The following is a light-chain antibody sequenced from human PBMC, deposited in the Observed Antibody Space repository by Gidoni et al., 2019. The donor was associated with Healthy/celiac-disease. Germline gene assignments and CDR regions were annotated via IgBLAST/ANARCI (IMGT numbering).Light chain of an antibody. CDR1: QSVSSN. J-gene: IGKJ2*03. V-gene: IGKV3-15*01. Sequence: EIVMTQSPATLSVSPGERATLSCRASQSVSSNLAWYQQKPGQAPRLLISGASTRATGIPARFSGSGSGTEFTLTISSLQSEDFAVYYCQQYNNWPRSFXQXTKLEIK. CDR2: GAS. CDR3: QQYNNWPRS.